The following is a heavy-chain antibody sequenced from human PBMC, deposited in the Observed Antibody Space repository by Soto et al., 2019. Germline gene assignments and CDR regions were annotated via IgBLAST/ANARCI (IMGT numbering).Heavy chain of an antibody. V-gene: IGHV3-23*01. J-gene: IGHJ4*02. D-gene: IGHD2-2*01. CDR1: GFTFSSYA. Sequence: GGSLRLSCAASGFTFSSYAMSGVRQAPGKGLEWVSAISGSGGSTYYADSVKGRFTISRDNSKNTLYLQMNSLRAEDTAVYYCAKDLCSSTSCYAGFDYWGQGTLVTVSS. CDR3: AKDLCSSTSCYAGFDY. CDR2: ISGSGGST.